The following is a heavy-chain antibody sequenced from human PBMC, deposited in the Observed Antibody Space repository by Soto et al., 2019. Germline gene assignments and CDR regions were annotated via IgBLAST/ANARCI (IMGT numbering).Heavy chain of an antibody. CDR1: GGSLTGYY. CDR2: IYYDGST. V-gene: IGHV4-59*01. Sequence: TSETLSLTCAVSGGSLTGYYWSWIRQPPGQGLEWIGYIYYDGSTNYNPTLRSRATISLDRSKTQFSLKLSSVTAADTAVYYCTRTKTGYAFDYWGQGTLVTVSS. J-gene: IGHJ4*02. CDR3: TRTKTGYAFDY. D-gene: IGHD5-12*01.